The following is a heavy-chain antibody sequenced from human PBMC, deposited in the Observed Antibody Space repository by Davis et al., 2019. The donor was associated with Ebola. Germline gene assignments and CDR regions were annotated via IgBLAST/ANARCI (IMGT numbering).Heavy chain of an antibody. CDR3: ARGSRNMDV. V-gene: IGHV3-7*03. Sequence: PSETLSLTCAASGFTSRSYWMSWLRQAPGKGLEWVAKIKEDGSEKLEVDSVKGRFTITRDNAKDSLYLQMNSLRAEDTAVYYCARGSRNMDVWGQGTTVTVAS. J-gene: IGHJ6*02. CDR2: IKEDGSEK. CDR1: GFTSRSYW.